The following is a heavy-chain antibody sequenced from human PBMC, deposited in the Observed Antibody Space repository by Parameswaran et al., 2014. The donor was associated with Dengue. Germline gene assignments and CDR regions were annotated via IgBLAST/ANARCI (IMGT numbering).Heavy chain of an antibody. CDR2: IDPSDSYT. D-gene: IGHD3-22*01. V-gene: IGHV5-10-1*01. Sequence: VRQMPGRPGVDGRIDPSDSYTNYSPSFQGHVTISADKSISTAYLQWSSLKASDTAMYYCARLIFDSSGYSLRYWGQGTLVTVSS. J-gene: IGHJ4*02. CDR3: ARLIFDSSGYSLRY.